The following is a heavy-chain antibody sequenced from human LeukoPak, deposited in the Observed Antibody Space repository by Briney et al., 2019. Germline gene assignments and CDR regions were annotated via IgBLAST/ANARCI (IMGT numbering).Heavy chain of an antibody. J-gene: IGHJ4*02. CDR2: MNPNSGNT. D-gene: IGHD3-22*01. CDR1: GYTFTSYD. V-gene: IGHV1-8*01. Sequence: GASVKVSCKASGYTFTSYDINWVRQATGQGLEWMGWMNPNSGNTGCAQKFQGRVTMTRNTSISTAYMELSSLRSEDTAVYYCARVGYYYDSSGYYYYFDYWGQGTLVTVSS. CDR3: ARVGYYYDSSGYYYYFDY.